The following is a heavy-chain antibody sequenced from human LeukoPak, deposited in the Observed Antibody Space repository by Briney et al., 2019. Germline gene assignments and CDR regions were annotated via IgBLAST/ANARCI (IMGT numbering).Heavy chain of an antibody. J-gene: IGHJ4*02. CDR2: ISAYNGNT. D-gene: IGHD6-19*01. V-gene: IGHV1-18*01. CDR1: GYTFTSYG. CDR3: ARDWGQWLVLYYFDY. Sequence: ASVKVSCKASGYTFTSYGISWVRQAPGQGLEWMGWISAYNGNTNYAQKLQGRVTMTTDTSTSTAYMELRSLRSDDTAVYYCARDWGQWLVLYYFDYWGQGTLVTVSS.